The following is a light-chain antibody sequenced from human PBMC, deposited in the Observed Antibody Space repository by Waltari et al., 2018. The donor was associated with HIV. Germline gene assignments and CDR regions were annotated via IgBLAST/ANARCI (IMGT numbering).Light chain of an antibody. CDR2: GNN. V-gene: IGLV1-44*01. J-gene: IGLJ1*01. Sequence: QSVLTQPPSASGTPGQRVIISCSGSNSNVGSDDVNWYQQLPGTAPKLLIYGNNGRPSGVPDRFSGSKSGASASLAISDLQSEDEAEYYCAAWDDRLNEYLFGTGTKVTVL. CDR1: NSNVGSDD. CDR3: AAWDDRLNEYL.